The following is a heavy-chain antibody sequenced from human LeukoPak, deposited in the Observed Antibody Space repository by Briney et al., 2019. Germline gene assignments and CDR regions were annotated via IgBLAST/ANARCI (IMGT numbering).Heavy chain of an antibody. CDR2: INPSGGST. Sequence: ASVKVSCKASGYTFTSYYMHWVRQAPGQGLEWMGIINPSGGSTSYAQKFQGRVTMTRDMSTSTVYMELSSLRSEDTAVYYCARGPHLNVVVQNWFDPWGQGTLVTVSS. J-gene: IGHJ5*02. V-gene: IGHV1-46*01. CDR1: GYTFTSYY. CDR3: ARGPHLNVVVQNWFDP. D-gene: IGHD2-2*01.